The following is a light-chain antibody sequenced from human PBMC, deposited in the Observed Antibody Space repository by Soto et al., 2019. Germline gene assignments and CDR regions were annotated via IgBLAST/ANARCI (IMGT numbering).Light chain of an antibody. Sequence: QSVLTQPPSASGSPGQSVTISCTGTSSDVGGYNYVSWYQQHPGKAPKLMIYEVSKRPSGVPDRFSGSKSGNTASLTVSGLQAEDEADYYCSSYAGXNTWVFGGGTKLTVL. J-gene: IGLJ3*02. V-gene: IGLV2-8*01. CDR3: SSYAGXNTWV. CDR1: SSDVGGYNY. CDR2: EVS.